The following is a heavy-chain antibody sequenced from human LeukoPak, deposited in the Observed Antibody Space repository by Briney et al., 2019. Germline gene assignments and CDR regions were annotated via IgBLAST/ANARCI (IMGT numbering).Heavy chain of an antibody. CDR3: ARAPYCSGGSCFLPYWYFDL. J-gene: IGHJ2*01. Sequence: GGSLRLSCAASGFSFRDYWMSWVRQAPGKGLEWVANIKQDGSEKYYVDSVKGRFTISRDNAKNSLYLQMNSLRAEDTAVYYCARAPYCSGGSCFLPYWYFDLWGRGTLVTVSS. D-gene: IGHD2-15*01. CDR2: IKQDGSEK. V-gene: IGHV3-7*01. CDR1: GFSFRDYW.